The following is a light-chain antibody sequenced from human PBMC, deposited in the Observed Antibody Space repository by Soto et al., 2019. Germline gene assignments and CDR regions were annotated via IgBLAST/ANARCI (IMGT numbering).Light chain of an antibody. CDR2: SAS. J-gene: IGKJ1*01. CDR3: QQLNRFPRT. Sequence: DIQLTQSPSFLSASVGDRVTITCRASQDISSYLAWYQQRPGKVPRFLTHSASTLQRGVPSRFSATGSGTTFTLTISSRQTADIATYYCQQLNRFPRTFGQGTKVEV. V-gene: IGKV1-9*01. CDR1: QDISSY.